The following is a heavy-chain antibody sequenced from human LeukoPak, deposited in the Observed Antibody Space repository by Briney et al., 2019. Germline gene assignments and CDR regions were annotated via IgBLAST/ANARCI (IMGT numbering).Heavy chain of an antibody. J-gene: IGHJ4*02. CDR3: ARARYDFWSGYYHIDY. Sequence: GGSLRLSCVASGFPFSSYWMTWVRQAPGKGLEWVANIKQDGSKKSYVDSVKGRFTISRDNAKNSLYLQMNSLRAEDTAVYYCARARYDFWSGYYHIDYWGQGTLVTVSS. CDR1: GFPFSSYW. D-gene: IGHD3-3*01. CDR2: IKQDGSKK. V-gene: IGHV3-7*01.